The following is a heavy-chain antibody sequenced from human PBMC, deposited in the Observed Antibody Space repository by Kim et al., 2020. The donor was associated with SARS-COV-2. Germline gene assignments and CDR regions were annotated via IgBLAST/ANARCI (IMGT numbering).Heavy chain of an antibody. J-gene: IGHJ4*01. V-gene: IGHV3-30*14. CDR2: ISFDGSKT. D-gene: IGHD3-10*01. CDR1: GFIFGDHA. Sequence: GGSLRLSCAASGFIFGDHAMHWVRQAPGKGLEWVAIISFDGSKTHYTDSVKGRFTISRKRSDNTLHLQMNSLRPEDTGVYYCTTDSEGSGRYLDHLGQG. CDR3: TTDSEGSGRYLDH.